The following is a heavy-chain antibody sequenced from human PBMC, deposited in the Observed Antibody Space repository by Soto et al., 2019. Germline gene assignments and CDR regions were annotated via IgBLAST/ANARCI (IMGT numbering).Heavy chain of an antibody. CDR3: EREGYPGGFDY. CDR2: INRSGST. Sequence: SETLSLTCAVYGGSFSGYYWSWIRQPPGKGLEWIGEINRSGSTNYNPSLKSRVTISVDTSKNQFSLRLSSVTAADTAVYYCEREGYPGGFDYWGQGTLVTVSS. CDR1: GGSFSGYY. J-gene: IGHJ4*02. D-gene: IGHD6-13*01. V-gene: IGHV4-34*01.